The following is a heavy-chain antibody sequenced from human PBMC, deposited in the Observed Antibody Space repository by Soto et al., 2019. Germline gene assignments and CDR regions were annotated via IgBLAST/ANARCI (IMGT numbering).Heavy chain of an antibody. CDR3: ARHYSSSSTWFDP. CDR1: DYAISSGYY. Sequence: NPSETLSLTCAVSDYAISSGYYWGWIRQPPGKGLEWIGSIYHSGNTHYNPSLRSRVTISVYTSKNQFSLKLTSVTAADTAVYYCARHYSSSSTWFDPWGQGTLVTVSS. CDR2: IYHSGNT. D-gene: IGHD6-13*01. J-gene: IGHJ5*02. V-gene: IGHV4-38-2*01.